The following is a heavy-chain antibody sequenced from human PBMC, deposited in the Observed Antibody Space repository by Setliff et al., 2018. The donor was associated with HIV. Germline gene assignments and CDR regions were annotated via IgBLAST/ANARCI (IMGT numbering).Heavy chain of an antibody. CDR3: ANYIIGAGGRGN. CDR1: GGSISSGSYY. Sequence: SETLSLTCTVSGGSISSGSYYWSWIRQPAGKGLEWIGRIYTSGSTNYNPSLKSRVTISVDTSKNQFSLELTSVTAADTAVYYCANYIIGAGGRGNWGQGILVTVSS. V-gene: IGHV4-61*02. CDR2: IYTSGST. D-gene: IGHD1-26*01. J-gene: IGHJ4*02.